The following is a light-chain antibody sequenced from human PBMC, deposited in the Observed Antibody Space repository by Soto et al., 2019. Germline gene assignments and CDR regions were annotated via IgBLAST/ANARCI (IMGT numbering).Light chain of an antibody. V-gene: IGKV2-40*01. CDR2: TVS. CDR1: QILLYSDDGNTY. Sequence: DIVMTQTPLSLPVTPGEPSSISCLSSQILLYSDDGNTYLDWYLQKPGQSPQLLIYTVSYRASGVPDRFSGSGSGTDFTLKISRVEAEDVGVYYCMQRIEFPLTFGGGTKVDI. CDR3: MQRIEFPLT. J-gene: IGKJ4*01.